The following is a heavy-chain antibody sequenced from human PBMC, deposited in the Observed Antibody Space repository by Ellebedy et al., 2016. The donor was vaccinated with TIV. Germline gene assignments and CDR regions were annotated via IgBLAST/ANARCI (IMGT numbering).Heavy chain of an antibody. CDR2: INSDGSNT. CDR3: ARSWLPDY. D-gene: IGHD5-12*01. J-gene: IGHJ4*02. CDR1: GFTFSNYW. V-gene: IGHV3-74*01. Sequence: PGGSMRLSCAASGFTFSNYWMSWVRQGPGKGLVWVSRINSDGSNTRYADSVKGRFTISRDNAKNTLYLQMNSLRAEDTAVYYCARSWLPDYWGQGTLVTVSS.